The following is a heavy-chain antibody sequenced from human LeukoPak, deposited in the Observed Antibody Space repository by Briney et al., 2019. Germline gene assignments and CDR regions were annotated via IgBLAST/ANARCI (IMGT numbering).Heavy chain of an antibody. V-gene: IGHV3-30*18. J-gene: IGHJ4*02. CDR2: ISYDGSNK. CDR1: GFTFSSYG. Sequence: GGSLRLSCAASGFTFSSYGMHWVRQAPGKGLEWVAVISYDGSNKYYADSVKGRFTISRDNSKNTLYLQMNSLRAEDTAVYYCAKSRSAVFGVVIIPYFDYWGQGTLVTVSS. D-gene: IGHD3-3*01. CDR3: AKSRSAVFGVVIIPYFDY.